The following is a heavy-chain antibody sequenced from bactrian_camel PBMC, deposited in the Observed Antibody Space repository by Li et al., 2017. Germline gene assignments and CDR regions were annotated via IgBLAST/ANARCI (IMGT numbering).Heavy chain of an antibody. CDR3: ATGRPPVCPALRSAQFNY. J-gene: IGHJ4*01. V-gene: IGHV3-2*01. CDR2: IYTGNGNE. Sequence: QLVESGGGSVQAGGSLRLSCTASGLTFGSHCMGWFRQAPGKEREAVATIYTGNGNEHYADSVKGRFTISVDNAANMLYLEMNTLKPEDTAMYYCATGRPPVCPALRSAQFNYWGQGTQVTVS. CDR1: GLTFGSHC.